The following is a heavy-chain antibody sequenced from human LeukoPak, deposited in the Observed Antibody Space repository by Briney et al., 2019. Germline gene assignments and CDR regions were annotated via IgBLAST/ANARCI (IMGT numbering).Heavy chain of an antibody. J-gene: IGHJ6*02. CDR1: GGSISSSNW. V-gene: IGHV4-31*11. CDR3: ARDRMVRGVIKHYYYGMDV. CDR2: IYYSGST. D-gene: IGHD3-10*01. Sequence: PSETLSLTCAVSGGSISSSNWWSWIRQHPGKGLEWIGYIYYSGSTYYNPSLKSRVTISVDTSKNQFSLKLSSVTAADTAVYYWARDRMVRGVIKHYYYGMDVWGQGTTVTVSS.